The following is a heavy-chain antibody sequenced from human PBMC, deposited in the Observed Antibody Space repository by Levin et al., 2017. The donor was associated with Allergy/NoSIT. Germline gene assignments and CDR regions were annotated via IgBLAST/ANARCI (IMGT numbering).Heavy chain of an antibody. D-gene: IGHD2-15*01. J-gene: IGHJ6*02. V-gene: IGHV4-30-2*01. CDR2: IYHSGSP. CDR3: ARADEVDFYYGMDV. CDR1: GGSISSGGYS. Sequence: PSETLSLTCAVSGGSISSGGYSWSWVRQPPGKGLEWIGYIYHSGSPYYNPSLKSRVTISVDRSKNQFSLKLSSVTAADTAVYYCARADEVDFYYGMDVWGQGTTVTVSS.